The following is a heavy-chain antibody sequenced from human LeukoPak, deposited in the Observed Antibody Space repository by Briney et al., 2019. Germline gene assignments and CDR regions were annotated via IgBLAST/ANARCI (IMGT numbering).Heavy chain of an antibody. CDR3: ARGALFGYCSSTSCYPHYYYYMDV. Sequence: PSETLSLTCTVSGGSISSGSYYWSWIRQPAGKGLEWIGRIYTSGSTNYNPSLKSRVTMSVDTSKNQFSLKLSSVTAADTAVYYCARGALFGYCSSTSCYPHYYYYMDVWGKGTTVTVSS. V-gene: IGHV4-61*02. CDR2: IYTSGST. J-gene: IGHJ6*03. D-gene: IGHD2-2*03. CDR1: GGSISSGSYY.